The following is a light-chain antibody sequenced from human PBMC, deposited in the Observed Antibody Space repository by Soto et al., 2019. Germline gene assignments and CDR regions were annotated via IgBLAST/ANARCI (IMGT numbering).Light chain of an antibody. V-gene: IGLV2-11*01. CDR1: SSDVGGYNY. CDR2: DVS. J-gene: IGLJ1*01. CDR3: CSYAGSNNYV. Sequence: QSALTQPRSVSGSPGQSVTISCTGTSSDVGGYNYVSWYLQHPGKAPKVMIYDVSKRPSGVPDRFSGSKSGNTASLTISGLQSEDEADYYCCSYAGSNNYVFGTGTKLTVL.